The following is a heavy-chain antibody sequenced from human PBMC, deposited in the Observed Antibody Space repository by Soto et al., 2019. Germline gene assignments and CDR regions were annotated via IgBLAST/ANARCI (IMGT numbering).Heavy chain of an antibody. CDR2: INAGNGNT. CDR3: ARSIVVVTALDY. Sequence: QVQLVQSGAEEKKPGASVKVSCKASGYTFTSYAMHWVRQAPGQRLEWMGWINAGNGNTKYSQKFQGRVTFTRDTSASTAYMELSRLRSEATAVYCCARSIVVVTALDYWGQGTLGNVSS. J-gene: IGHJ4*02. D-gene: IGHD2-21*02. CDR1: GYTFTSYA. V-gene: IGHV1-3*05.